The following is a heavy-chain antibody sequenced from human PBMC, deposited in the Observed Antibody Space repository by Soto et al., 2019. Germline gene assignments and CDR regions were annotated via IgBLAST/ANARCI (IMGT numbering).Heavy chain of an antibody. V-gene: IGHV3-21*01. Sequence: EVQVVESGGGLVKPGGSLRLSCTASGSPFSTYGMNWVRQAPGKGLEWISSISNGGDYIYYADSVQGRFTISRDNAKNSPYLQMNSLRAEDTAVYFCARDESAGSSIRYWGQGTLVTVSS. D-gene: IGHD3-3*02. CDR3: ARDESAGSSIRY. CDR1: GSPFSTYG. CDR2: ISNGGDYI. J-gene: IGHJ4*02.